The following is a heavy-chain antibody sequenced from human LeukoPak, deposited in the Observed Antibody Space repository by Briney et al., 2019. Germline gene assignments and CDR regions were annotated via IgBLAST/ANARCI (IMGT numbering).Heavy chain of an antibody. CDR3: ARESFQAFDI. D-gene: IGHD1-26*01. V-gene: IGHV4-59*02. CDR1: GGSVSSYY. Sequence: PSETLSLTCTVSGGSVSSYYWSWTRQPPGKGLEYIGYIYYIGITNYNPSLKSRVTISVDTSKNQFSLELSSVTAADTAIYYCARESFQAFDIWGQGTLVTVSS. CDR2: IYYIGIT. J-gene: IGHJ3*02.